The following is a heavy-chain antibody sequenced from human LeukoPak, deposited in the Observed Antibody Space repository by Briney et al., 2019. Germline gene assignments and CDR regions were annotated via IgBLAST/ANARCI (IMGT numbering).Heavy chain of an antibody. D-gene: IGHD6-19*01. CDR3: ARSAVAGKNWFDP. CDR1: GFTVSTNY. Sequence: GGSLRLSCAASGFTVSTNYMTWVRQAPGKGLEWVSLIDSGGTTYYADSVKGRFIISRDNSKNTLYLQMNSLRAEDTAVYYCARSAVAGKNWFDPWGQGTLVTVSS. V-gene: IGHV3-66*01. CDR2: IDSGGTT. J-gene: IGHJ5*02.